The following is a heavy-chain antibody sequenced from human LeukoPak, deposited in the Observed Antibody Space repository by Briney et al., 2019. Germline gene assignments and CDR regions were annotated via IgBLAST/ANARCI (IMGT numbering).Heavy chain of an antibody. V-gene: IGHV3-53*01. Sequence: GGSLRHSCAASGFDVSSHHMVWVRQAPGKGLEWVSVTYTRGNSYYTDSVKGRFIISRDTSKNTMDLQMNSLRPEDSALYFCARGGRGSAAVVAPRSFDIWGQGTMVAVSS. CDR2: TYTRGNS. J-gene: IGHJ3*02. CDR1: GFDVSSHH. CDR3: ARGGRGSAAVVAPRSFDI. D-gene: IGHD3-22*01.